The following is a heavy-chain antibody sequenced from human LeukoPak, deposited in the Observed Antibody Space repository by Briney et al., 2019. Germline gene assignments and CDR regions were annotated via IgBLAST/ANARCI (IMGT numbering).Heavy chain of an antibody. CDR3: ASYYWKGNDY. V-gene: IGHV4-34*01. CDR2: INHSGST. Sequence: KPSETLSLTCAVYGGSFSGYYWSWIRQPPGKGLEWIGEINHSGSTNYNPSLKSRVTISVDTSKNQFSLKLSSVTAADTAVYYCASYYWKGNDYWGQGTLVTVSS. CDR1: GGSFSGYY. D-gene: IGHD3-10*01. J-gene: IGHJ4*02.